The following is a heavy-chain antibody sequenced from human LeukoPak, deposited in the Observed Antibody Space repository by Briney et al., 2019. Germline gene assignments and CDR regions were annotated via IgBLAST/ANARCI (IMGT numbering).Heavy chain of an antibody. J-gene: IGHJ4*02. CDR2: IYPGDSDT. D-gene: IGHD2-2*01. V-gene: IGHV5-51*01. CDR1: GYSFSNYW. CDR3: ARELSSSVDY. Sequence: GESLKISCKGSGYSFSNYWIGWVRQMPGKGLEWMGIIYPGDSDTIYSSSLQGQVTISADKSINTAYLQWSSLKASDTAMYYCARELSSSVDYWGQGTLVTVSS.